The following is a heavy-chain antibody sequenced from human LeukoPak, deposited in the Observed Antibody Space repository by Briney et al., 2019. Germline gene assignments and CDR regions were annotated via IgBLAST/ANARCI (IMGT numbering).Heavy chain of an antibody. D-gene: IGHD3-3*01. CDR1: GYTFTSYG. CDR2: ISPYNGNT. V-gene: IGHV1-18*01. Sequence: GASVKVSCKASGYTFTSYGINWVRQAPGQGLEWMGWISPYNGNTNYAQKFQDRVTMTTDTSTSTAYMEVRSLRSDDTAVYYCARGKAHDFWSVRGALIDYWGQGTLVTVSS. J-gene: IGHJ4*02. CDR3: ARGKAHDFWSVRGALIDY.